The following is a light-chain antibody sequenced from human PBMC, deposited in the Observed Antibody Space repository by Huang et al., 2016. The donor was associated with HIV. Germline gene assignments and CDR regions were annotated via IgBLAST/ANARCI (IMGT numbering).Light chain of an antibody. V-gene: IGKV1-33*01. CDR1: RHIYSY. CDR3: QQYDSLPRT. J-gene: IGKJ3*01. Sequence: DIQMTQSPSSLSASIGDRVAITCRASRHIYSYLNWYQHRPGKAPKLLIYDAANLEVGGPSRFSGSGSGRNFTLIISSLQPEDFATYYCQQYDSLPRTFGPGTKV. CDR2: DAA.